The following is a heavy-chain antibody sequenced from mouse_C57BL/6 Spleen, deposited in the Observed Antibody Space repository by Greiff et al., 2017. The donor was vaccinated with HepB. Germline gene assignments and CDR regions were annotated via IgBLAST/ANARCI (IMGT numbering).Heavy chain of an antibody. V-gene: IGHV1-26*01. D-gene: IGHD3-3*01. Sequence: VQLQQSGPELVKPGASVKISCKASGYTFTDYYMNWVKQSHGKSLEWIGDINPNNGGTSYNQKFKGKATLTVDKSSSTAYMELRSLTSEDSAVYYCARRGTRAMDYWGQGTSVTVSS. CDR3: ARRGTRAMDY. CDR2: INPNNGGT. J-gene: IGHJ4*01. CDR1: GYTFTDYY.